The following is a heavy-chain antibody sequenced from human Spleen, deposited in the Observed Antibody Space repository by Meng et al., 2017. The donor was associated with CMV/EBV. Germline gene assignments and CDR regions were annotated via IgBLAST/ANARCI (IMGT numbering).Heavy chain of an antibody. Sequence: ASVKVSCKASRYTFTTYGISWVRQAPGQGLEWMGWISPYNGNTNYAQKFQGRVTMTTDTTDTSTSTVYMDLRSLRSDDTAAYYCAGGGRRSSTGAYYYFDMDVWGQGTTVTVSS. V-gene: IGHV1-18*01. CDR1: RYTFTTYG. J-gene: IGHJ6*02. CDR3: AGGGRRSSTGAYYYFDMDV. CDR2: ISPYNGNT. D-gene: IGHD3/OR15-3a*01.